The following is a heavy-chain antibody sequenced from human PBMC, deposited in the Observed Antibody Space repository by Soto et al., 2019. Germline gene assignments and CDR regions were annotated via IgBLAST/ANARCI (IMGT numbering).Heavy chain of an antibody. D-gene: IGHD2-2*01. CDR2: IYYSGST. V-gene: IGHV4-59*08. CDR3: ARQVEDCSSTSCYYYYYYYYMDV. J-gene: IGHJ6*03. Sequence: QVQLQESGPGLVKPSETLSLTCTVSGGSISSYYWSWIRQPPGKGLEWIGYIYYSGSTNYNPSLKSRVTISVDTSKNQFSLKLSSVTAADTAVYYCARQVEDCSSTSCYYYYYYYYMDVWGKGTTVTVSS. CDR1: GGSISSYY.